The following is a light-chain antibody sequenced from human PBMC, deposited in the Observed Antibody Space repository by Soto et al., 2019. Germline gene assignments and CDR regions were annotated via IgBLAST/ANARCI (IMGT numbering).Light chain of an antibody. J-gene: IGKJ5*01. CDR3: QQYGSSPPIT. CDR1: QSVSSK. V-gene: IGKV3-20*01. Sequence: EIVMTQSPATLSVSPGEGATLSCRASQSVSSKLAWYQQKPGQAPRLLIYGASSRATGIPDRFSGSGSGTDFTLTISRLEPEDSAVYYCQQYGSSPPITFGQGTRLEIK. CDR2: GAS.